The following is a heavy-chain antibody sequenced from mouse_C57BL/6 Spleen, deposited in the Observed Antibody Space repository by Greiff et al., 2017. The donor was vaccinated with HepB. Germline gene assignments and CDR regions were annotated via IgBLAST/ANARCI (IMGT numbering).Heavy chain of an antibody. D-gene: IGHD2-5*01. CDR3: ARSDYSNPMDY. J-gene: IGHJ4*01. CDR2: ISGGGGNT. V-gene: IGHV5-9*01. Sequence: EVQGVESGGGLVKPGGSLKLSCAASGFTFSSYTMSWVRQTPEKRLEWVATISGGGGNTYYPDSVKGRFTISRDNAKNTLYLQRSSLRSEDTALYYCARSDYSNPMDYWGQGTSVTVSS. CDR1: GFTFSSYT.